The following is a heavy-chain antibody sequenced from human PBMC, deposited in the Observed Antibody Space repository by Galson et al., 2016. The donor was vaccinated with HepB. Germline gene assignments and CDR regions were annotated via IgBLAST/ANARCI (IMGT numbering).Heavy chain of an antibody. Sequence: SETLSLTCTVSGDSVSSPTYFWSWIRRTPKKGLELIGYIYYSGVTKFNPSLERRLGISMDTSKNQFSLRLTSVTAADTAVYYCARDLSGGFDHWGQGTVVTVSS. J-gene: IGHJ4*02. CDR2: IYYSGVT. D-gene: IGHD3-16*01. V-gene: IGHV4-61*01. CDR3: ARDLSGGFDH. CDR1: GDSVSSPTYF.